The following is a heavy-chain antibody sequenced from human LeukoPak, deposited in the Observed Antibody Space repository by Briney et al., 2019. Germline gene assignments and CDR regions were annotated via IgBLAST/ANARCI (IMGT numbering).Heavy chain of an antibody. CDR1: GFTFSSYS. V-gene: IGHV3-66*01. D-gene: IGHD3-10*01. CDR3: ARDRGSGTLYGMDV. CDR2: IYSGGST. Sequence: GGSLRLSCAASGFTFSSYSMNWVRQAPGKGLEWVSVIYSGGSTYYADSVKGRFTISRDNSKNTLYLQMNSLRAEDTAVYYCARDRGSGTLYGMDVWGQGTTVTVSS. J-gene: IGHJ6*02.